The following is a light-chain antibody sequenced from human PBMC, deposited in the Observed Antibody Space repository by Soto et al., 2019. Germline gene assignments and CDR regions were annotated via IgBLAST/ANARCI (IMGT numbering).Light chain of an antibody. V-gene: IGKV3-20*01. Sequence: EIVMTQSPATLSVSPGERATLSCRASQSVSSYLAWYQQKPGQAPRLLIYDASSRATGIPDRFSGSGSGTDFTLTTSRLEPEDFAVYYCQQYGSSLRTFGQGTKVDIK. CDR1: QSVSSY. CDR2: DAS. CDR3: QQYGSSLRT. J-gene: IGKJ1*01.